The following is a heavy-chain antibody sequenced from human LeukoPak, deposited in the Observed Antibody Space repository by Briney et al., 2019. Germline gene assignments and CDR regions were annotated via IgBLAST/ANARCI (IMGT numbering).Heavy chain of an antibody. J-gene: IGHJ4*02. CDR2: IYYSGST. V-gene: IGHV4-31*03. CDR3: ASHHSSSWYPFDY. Sequence: SETLSLTCTVSGGSISSGDYYWSWIRQHPGKGLEWIGYIYYSGSTYYNPSLKSRVTISVDTSKNQFSLKLSSVTAADTAAYYCASHHSSSWYPFDYWGQGTLVTVSS. D-gene: IGHD6-13*01. CDR1: GGSISSGDYY.